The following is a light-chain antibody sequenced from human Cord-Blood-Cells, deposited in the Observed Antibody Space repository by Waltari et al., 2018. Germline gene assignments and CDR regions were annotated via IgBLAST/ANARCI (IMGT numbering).Light chain of an antibody. CDR2: WAS. CDR3: QQYYSTSLT. V-gene: IGKV4-1*01. Sequence: DIVMTQSPDSLAVSLGERATINCKSSQSVLYSSNNKNYLAWYQQKPGQPPKLLIYWASTRESGVPGRFSGSGSGTDFTLTISSLQAEDVAVYYCQQYYSTSLTFGGGTKVEIK. CDR1: QSVLYSSNNKNY. J-gene: IGKJ4*01.